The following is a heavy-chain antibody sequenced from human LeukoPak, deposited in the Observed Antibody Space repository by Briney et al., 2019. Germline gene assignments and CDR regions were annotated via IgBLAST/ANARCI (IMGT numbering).Heavy chain of an antibody. CDR3: ARDGPVGFLEWSGTYFGMDV. CDR2: ISSRDTTI. CDR1: GFTFSDYSYY. D-gene: IGHD3-3*01. V-gene: IGHV3-11*01. Sequence: GGSLRLSCAASGFTFSDYSYYMSWIRQAPGKGLEWISYISSRDTTIYYADSVKGRFTISRDNAKNSLYLQMNSLRADDTAVYYCARDGPVGFLEWSGTYFGMDVWGQGTTVTVSS. J-gene: IGHJ6*02.